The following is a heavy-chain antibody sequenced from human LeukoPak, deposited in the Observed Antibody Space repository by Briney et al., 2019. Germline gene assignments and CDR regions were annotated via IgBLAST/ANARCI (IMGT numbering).Heavy chain of an antibody. D-gene: IGHD3-3*01. J-gene: IGHJ4*02. Sequence: ASAEVSCKLSGNTLRELPIQLLRQAGGKGLECITRLDPENAEIVYAQKSQCRVTTTAETSTNTACIVLTSLTSDDTTLYYCATRGSDFWSGFDYWGQGTQVSVCS. CDR3: ATRGSDFWSGFDY. CDR2: LDPENAEI. CDR1: GNTLRELP. V-gene: IGHV1-24*01.